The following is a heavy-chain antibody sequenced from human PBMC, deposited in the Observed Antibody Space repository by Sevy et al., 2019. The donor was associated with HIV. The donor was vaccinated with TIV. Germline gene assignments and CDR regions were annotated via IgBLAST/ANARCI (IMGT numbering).Heavy chain of an antibody. Sequence: SETLSLTCTFSGDSISNTPFYWSWIRLSAGKGLEWLGRIDIRGGTNYNPSRKSRVGLSVDMSKNEFSLKLNSVTAADTAVYYCAREKVGYFYYYGGGDYDYFDSWGLGTLVTVSS. CDR1: GDSISNTPFY. V-gene: IGHV4-61*02. D-gene: IGHD3-16*01. J-gene: IGHJ5*01. CDR2: IDIRGGT. CDR3: AREKVGYFYYYGGGDYDYFDS.